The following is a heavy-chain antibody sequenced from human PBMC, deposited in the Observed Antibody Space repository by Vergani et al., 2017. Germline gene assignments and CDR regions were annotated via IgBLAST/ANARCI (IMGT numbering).Heavy chain of an antibody. CDR3: ATPQTVTTGGMEV. CDR2: VDPEDGET. CDR1: GLTFTDHY. J-gene: IGHJ6*02. V-gene: IGHV1-69-2*01. Sequence: EVQLVQSGAEVKKPGATMKISCKVSGLTFTDHYMHWVKQAPGKGLEWMGLVDPEDGETIYAEKFKGRVTIAADTSTDTAHLGLSSLRSEDTAVYYCATPQTVTTGGMEVWGQGTTVIVSS. D-gene: IGHD4-17*01.